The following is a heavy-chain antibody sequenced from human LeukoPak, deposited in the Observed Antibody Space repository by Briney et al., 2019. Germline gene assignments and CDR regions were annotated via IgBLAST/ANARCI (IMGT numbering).Heavy chain of an antibody. CDR1: GFTFSSYA. CDR2: ISGSGGST. V-gene: IGHV3-23*01. D-gene: IGHD6-13*01. CDR3: ASASLYSSSWYGAFDI. Sequence: GGSLRLSYAASGFTFSSYAMSWVRQAPGKGLEWVSAISGSGGSTYYADSVKGRFTISRDNSKNTLYLQMDSLRAEDTAVYYCASASLYSSSWYGAFDIWGQGTMVTVSS. J-gene: IGHJ3*02.